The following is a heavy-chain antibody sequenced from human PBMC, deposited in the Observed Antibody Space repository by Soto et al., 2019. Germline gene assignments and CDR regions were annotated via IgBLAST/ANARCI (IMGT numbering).Heavy chain of an antibody. Sequence: SETLSLTCAVYGGSFSGYYWSWIRQPPGKGLEWIGEINHSGSTNYNPSLKSRVTISVDTSKNQFSLKLSSVTAADTAVYYCARGLYAPFYYYYYYMDVWGKGTTVTVSS. CDR3: ARGLYAPFYYYYYYMDV. J-gene: IGHJ6*03. V-gene: IGHV4-34*01. D-gene: IGHD2-8*01. CDR1: GGSFSGYY. CDR2: INHSGST.